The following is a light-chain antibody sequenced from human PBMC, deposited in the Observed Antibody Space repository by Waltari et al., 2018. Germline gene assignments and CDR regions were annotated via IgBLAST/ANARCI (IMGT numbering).Light chain of an antibody. CDR1: NIGIEF. CDR2: GNT. J-gene: IGLJ2*01. V-gene: IGLV3-21*03. Sequence: SYVLTQPPSVSVAPGKTARITCGENNIGIEFWNGYQQKPGQAPGLVVYGNTDRPSGIPERFSGSNSENTATLTISRAEAGDEADYYCQVWDSNSDLVVFGGGTKLTVL. CDR3: QVWDSNSDLVV.